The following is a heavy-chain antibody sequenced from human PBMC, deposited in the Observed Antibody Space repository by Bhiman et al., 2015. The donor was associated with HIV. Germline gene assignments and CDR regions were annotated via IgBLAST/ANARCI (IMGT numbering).Heavy chain of an antibody. CDR3: ARGGPTYYFFWSTYSAGLLDY. CDR2: IGTAGDT. J-gene: IGHJ4*02. D-gene: IGHD3-3*01. Sequence: EVQLVESGGGLVQPGGSLRLSCAVSGFTFNTYWMNWVRQAPGKGLEWVAAIGTAGDTFYSGSVKGRFTISREDAKNSLYLQMNSLRVGDTAVYYCARGGPTYYFFWSTYSAGLLDYWGQGTLVTVSS. V-gene: IGHV3-13*01. CDR1: GFTFNTYW.